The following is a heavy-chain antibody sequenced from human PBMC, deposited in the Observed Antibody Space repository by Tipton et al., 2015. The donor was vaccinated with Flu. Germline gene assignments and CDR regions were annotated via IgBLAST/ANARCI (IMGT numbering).Heavy chain of an antibody. CDR3: ARGRVGNIVVVPAAGRCWYFDL. V-gene: IGHV4-59*01. J-gene: IGHJ2*01. CDR1: GGSFSGYY. D-gene: IGHD2-2*01. CDR2: IYYSGST. Sequence: TLSLTCAVYGGSFSGYYWSWIRQPPGKGLEWIGYIYYSGSTNYNPSLKSRVTISVDTSKNQFSLKLSSVTAADTAVYYCARGRVGNIVVVPAAGRCWYFDLWGRGTLVTVSS.